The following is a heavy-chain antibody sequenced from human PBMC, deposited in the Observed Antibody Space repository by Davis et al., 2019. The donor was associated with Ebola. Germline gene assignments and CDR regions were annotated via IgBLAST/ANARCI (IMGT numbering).Heavy chain of an antibody. CDR2: INTDGDNT. Sequence: PGGSLRLSCAASGFTFSTYWMHWVRQLPGKGLVWVSRINTDGDNTSYADSVEGRFTVSRDNAKNTLYVQINSLRAEDTGIYYCGRVIFFPGIGMDIWGQGTTVTVSS. V-gene: IGHV3-74*01. CDR1: GFTFSTYW. J-gene: IGHJ6*02. CDR3: GRVIFFPGIGMDI. D-gene: IGHD1-14*01.